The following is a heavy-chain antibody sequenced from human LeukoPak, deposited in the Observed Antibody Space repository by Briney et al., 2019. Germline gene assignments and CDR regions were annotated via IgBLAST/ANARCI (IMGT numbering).Heavy chain of an antibody. D-gene: IGHD2-21*02. CDR1: GFIFTSSG. CDR2: ISYDGGEK. CDR3: AKDLLAETAPKAYFDF. Sequence: GGSLRLSCTVSGFIFTSSGIHWVRQAPGKGLVWVAGISYDGGEKYYAESVKGRFTISRDNSKTTVYLQMNSLKIEDTAVYYCAKDLLAETAPKAYFDFWGQGTLVTVSS. J-gene: IGHJ4*02. V-gene: IGHV3-30*18.